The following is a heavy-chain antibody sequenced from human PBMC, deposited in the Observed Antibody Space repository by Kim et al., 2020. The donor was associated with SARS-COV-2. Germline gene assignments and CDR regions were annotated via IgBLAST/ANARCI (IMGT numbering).Heavy chain of an antibody. D-gene: IGHD6-19*01. J-gene: IGHJ5*02. Sequence: NPPRKRRVPISREPSKNQFSLKLSSVTAADTAVYYCARDSSGWSHLNWFDPWGQGTLVTVSS. V-gene: IGHV4-59*01. CDR3: ARDSSGWSHLNWFDP.